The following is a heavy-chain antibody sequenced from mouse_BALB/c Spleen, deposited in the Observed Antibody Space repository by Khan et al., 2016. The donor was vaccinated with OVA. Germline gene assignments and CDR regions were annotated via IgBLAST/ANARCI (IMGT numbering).Heavy chain of an antibody. D-gene: IGHD2-14*01. CDR2: INPSNGYT. CDR1: GYTFISYT. Sequence: QVQLQQSGAELARPGASVKMSCKASGYTFISYTIHWIKKRPGQGLEWIGYINPSNGYTNYNQKFKDKATLTIDKSSTTAYLQLSSLTSDDSAVYNCVRDGAYHRNDGWFAYWGQGTLVTVSA. J-gene: IGHJ3*01. CDR3: VRDGAYHRNDGWFAY. V-gene: IGHV1-4*01.